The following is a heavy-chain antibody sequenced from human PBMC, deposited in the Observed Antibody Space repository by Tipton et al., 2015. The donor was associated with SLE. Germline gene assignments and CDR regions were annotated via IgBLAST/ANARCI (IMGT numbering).Heavy chain of an antibody. D-gene: IGHD3-3*01. V-gene: IGHV4-34*01. CDR2: INYSGST. Sequence: TLSLTCTVSGGSISSYYWSWIRQSPGKGLEWIGEINYSGSTNYNPSLKSRVTISVDTSKNQFSLKLSSVTAADTAVYYCARGTYYDFWSGYTLDYWGQGTLVTVSS. J-gene: IGHJ4*02. CDR3: ARGTYYDFWSGYTLDY. CDR1: GGSISSYY.